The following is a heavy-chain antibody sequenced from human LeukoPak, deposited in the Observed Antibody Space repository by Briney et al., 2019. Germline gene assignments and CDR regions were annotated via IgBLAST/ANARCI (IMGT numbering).Heavy chain of an antibody. D-gene: IGHD2-2*01. J-gene: IGHJ6*03. CDR1: GFTLSDYW. CDR3: ARDLTDCSSTSCFYYMDV. V-gene: IGHV3-7*01. Sequence: GGSLRLSCAASGFTLSDYWMSWVRQAPGKGLDWVANIKQDGSEKYYVDSVKGRFTISRDNAKNSLYLQMNSLRAEDTAVYYCARDLTDCSSTSCFYYMDVWGKGTTVNVSS. CDR2: IKQDGSEK.